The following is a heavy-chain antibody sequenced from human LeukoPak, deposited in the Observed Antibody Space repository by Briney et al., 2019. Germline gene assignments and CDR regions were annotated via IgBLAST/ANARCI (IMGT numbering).Heavy chain of an antibody. D-gene: IGHD2-2*01. CDR3: VRDIGECSATSCYAPFIDY. V-gene: IGHV1-18*03. Sequence: ASVKVSCKASGYTFAMFGISWVRQTPGQGFEWMGWSSAYNGDTQYSQRFQGRVTMSADTSTNTAYMDLRGLRYDDMAVYYCVRDIGECSATSCYAPFIDYWGQGTLVTVSS. CDR1: GYTFAMFG. CDR2: SSAYNGDT. J-gene: IGHJ4*02.